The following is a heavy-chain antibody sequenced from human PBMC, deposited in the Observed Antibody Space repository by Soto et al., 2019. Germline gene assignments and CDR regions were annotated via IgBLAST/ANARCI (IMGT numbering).Heavy chain of an antibody. Sequence: EVQLEESGGGLVEPGGSLRLSCAASGFTFSSYSMNWVRQTPGKGLEWVSSISRSSSDIYHADSVKGRFTISRDNAKNSLYLQMNSLRAEDTAVYYCARTDLRYGSLDYWGQGTLVTVSS. CDR2: ISRSSSDI. D-gene: IGHD5-18*01. J-gene: IGHJ4*02. CDR1: GFTFSSYS. CDR3: ARTDLRYGSLDY. V-gene: IGHV3-21*01.